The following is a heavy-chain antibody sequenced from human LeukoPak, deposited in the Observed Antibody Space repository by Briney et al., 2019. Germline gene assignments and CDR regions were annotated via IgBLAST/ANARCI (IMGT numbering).Heavy chain of an antibody. D-gene: IGHD6-13*01. CDR1: GGSISSSSYY. CDR3: ARTGILAAAGFWFDP. CDR2: IYYSGST. V-gene: IGHV4-39*01. J-gene: IGHJ5*02. Sequence: PSETLSLTCTVSGGSISSSSYYWGWIRQPPGKGLEWIGSIYYSGSTHYNPSLKSRVTISVDTSKNQFSLKLSSVTAADTAVYYCARTGILAAAGFWFDPWGQGTLVTVSS.